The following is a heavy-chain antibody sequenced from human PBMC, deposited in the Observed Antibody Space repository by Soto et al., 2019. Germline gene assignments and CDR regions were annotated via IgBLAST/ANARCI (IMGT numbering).Heavy chain of an antibody. J-gene: IGHJ4*02. CDR2: IYYTGST. D-gene: IGHD3-16*01. CDR1: GGSISSGDYY. V-gene: IGHV4-30-4*01. CDR3: ASGLHSGDAFDY. Sequence: QVQLQESGPGLVKPSQTLSLICTVSGGSISSGDYYWSWIRQPPGKGLEWIAYIYYTGSTYYNPSLKRRVTISVDTSKNQFSLKLSSVTAADTAVYYCASGLHSGDAFDYWGQGTLVTVSS.